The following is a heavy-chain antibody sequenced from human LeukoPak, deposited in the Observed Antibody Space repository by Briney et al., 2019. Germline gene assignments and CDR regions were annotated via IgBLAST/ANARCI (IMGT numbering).Heavy chain of an antibody. D-gene: IGHD6-13*01. CDR3: ARGRIAAPGVGDY. CDR2: INTDGITT. CDR1: GSTFSSYW. V-gene: IGHV3-74*01. J-gene: IGHJ4*02. Sequence: GGSLRLSCAASGSTFSSYWMHWVRQGPRKGLVWVSRINTDGITTDYADSVKGRFTISRDNAKNTLYLQMNSLRAEDTAVYYCARGRIAAPGVGDYWGQGTLVTVSS.